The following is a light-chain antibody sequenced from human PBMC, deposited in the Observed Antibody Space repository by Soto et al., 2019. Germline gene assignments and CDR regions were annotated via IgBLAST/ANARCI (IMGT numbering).Light chain of an antibody. CDR3: QQYNTFPWT. CDR1: QRFSTR. V-gene: IGKV1-5*03. J-gene: IGKJ1*01. CDR2: KAS. Sequence: DIQMTQSPSTLSASVGDRVTITCRASQRFSTRLAWYQQKPGKAPNLLIYKASNLESGVPSRFSGSGSGTEFTLTVSSLQPDDFATYYCQQYNTFPWTLGQGTKVEIK.